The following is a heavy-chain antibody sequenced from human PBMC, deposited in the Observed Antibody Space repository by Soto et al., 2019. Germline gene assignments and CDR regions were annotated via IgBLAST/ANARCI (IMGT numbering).Heavy chain of an antibody. J-gene: IGHJ6*03. CDR3: ARGPYYYYYMVV. Sequence: QVQLVQSGAEVKKPGASVKVSCKASGYTFTSYDINWVRQATGQGVEWMGWMNPNSGNTGYAQKFQGRITMTKNTSITTAYMELSSLRSEDTAVYYCARGPYYYYYMVVWGKGTTVTVSS. CDR1: GYTFTSYD. V-gene: IGHV1-8*01. CDR2: MNPNSGNT.